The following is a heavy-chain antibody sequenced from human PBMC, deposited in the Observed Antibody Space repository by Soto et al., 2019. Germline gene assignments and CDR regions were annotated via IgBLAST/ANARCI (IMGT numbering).Heavy chain of an antibody. J-gene: IGHJ6*02. CDR3: ARDEIVVVPAAMPHVKYYYYGMDV. D-gene: IGHD2-2*01. CDR1: GFTFSSYW. V-gene: IGHV3-74*01. Sequence: PGGSLRLSCAASGFTFSSYWMHWVRQAPGKGLVWVSRINSDGSSTSYADSVKGRFTISRDNAKNTLYLQMNSLRAEDTAVYYCARDEIVVVPAAMPHVKYYYYGMDVWGQGTTVTVSS. CDR2: INSDGSST.